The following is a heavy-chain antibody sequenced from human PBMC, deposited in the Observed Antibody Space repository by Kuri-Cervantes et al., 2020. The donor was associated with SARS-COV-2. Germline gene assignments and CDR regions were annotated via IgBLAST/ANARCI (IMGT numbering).Heavy chain of an antibody. CDR3: AVSRGSGRTLPGY. Sequence: GGSLRLSCAASGFTFSSYSMNWVRQAPGKGLEWVSYISSSSSTIYYADSVKGRFTISRDNAKNSLYLQMNSLRAEDTAVYYCAVSRGSGRTLPGYWGQGTLVTVSS. J-gene: IGHJ4*02. V-gene: IGHV3-48*01. CDR2: ISSSSSTI. CDR1: GFTFSSYS. D-gene: IGHD3-10*01.